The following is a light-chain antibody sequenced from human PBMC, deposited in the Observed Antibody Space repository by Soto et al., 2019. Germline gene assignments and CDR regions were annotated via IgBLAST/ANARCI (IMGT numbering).Light chain of an antibody. J-gene: IGLJ3*02. V-gene: IGLV1-51*02. CDR2: ENV. CDR1: TSNIESNY. Sequence: QSALTQPPSVSAAPGQKVTISCSGSTSNIESNYVSWYQHLPGTVPKLLIYENVKRPSGIPDRFSGSKSGTSATLDITGLQTGDEADYYCGAWENKQAAWVFGGGTKVTVL. CDR3: GAWENKQAAWV.